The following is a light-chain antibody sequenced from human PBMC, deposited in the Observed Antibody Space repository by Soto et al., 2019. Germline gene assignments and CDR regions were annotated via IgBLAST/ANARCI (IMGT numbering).Light chain of an antibody. CDR1: QGISNY. J-gene: IGKJ1*01. CDR3: QKYDSAPWT. CDR2: AAS. V-gene: IGKV1-27*01. Sequence: DIQMTQSPSSLSASVRDRVTITCRASQGISNYLAWYQQKPGKVPKLLIYAASTLQSGVPSRFSGSGSGTXXXXTXXXLXPXDVATYYCQKYDSAPWTFGQGTKVEIK.